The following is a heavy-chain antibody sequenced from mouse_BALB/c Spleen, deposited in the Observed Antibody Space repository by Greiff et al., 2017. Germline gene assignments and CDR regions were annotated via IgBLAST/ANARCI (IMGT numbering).Heavy chain of an antibody. CDR3: GGHYYYAMDY. CDR2: IFPGSGNT. Sequence: QVQLQQSGPELVKPGASVKISCKASGYSFTSYYIHWVKQRPGQGLEWIGWIFPGSGNTKYNEKFKGKATLTADTSSSTAYMQLSSLTSEDSAVYFCGGHYYYAMDYWGQGTSVTVSS. CDR1: GYSFTSYY. D-gene: IGHD6-1*01. V-gene: IGHV1-66*01. J-gene: IGHJ4*01.